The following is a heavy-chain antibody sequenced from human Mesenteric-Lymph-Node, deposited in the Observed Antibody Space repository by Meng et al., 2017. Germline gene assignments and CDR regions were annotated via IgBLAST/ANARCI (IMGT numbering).Heavy chain of an antibody. D-gene: IGHD3/OR15-3a*01. CDR2: IAHDAKTK. V-gene: IGHV3-30*04. CDR3: AREWWTGAYNWFDP. Sequence: GESLMISCATAGFISSTCPMRRVRQAPGKRQERVAVIAHDAKTKFYADPVRGRITITRDQSKTTLYLQMNTLRGEDTAVYYCAREWWTGAYNWFDPWGQGTLVTVSS. J-gene: IGHJ5*02. CDR1: GFISSTCP.